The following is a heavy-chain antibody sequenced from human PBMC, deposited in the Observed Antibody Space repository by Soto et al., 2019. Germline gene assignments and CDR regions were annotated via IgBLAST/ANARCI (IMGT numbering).Heavy chain of an antibody. Sequence: EVQLVESGGALVPLGGSLRLSCAASGFTFSTYNMNWVRQAPGKGLEWLSFISPDGSVIHYADSVRGRFTASRDNAQNSLYLQMNSLRAEDTAVYYCARDHQCASDSWGQGTLVTVSS. CDR3: ARDHQCASDS. CDR1: GFTFSTYN. CDR2: ISPDGSVI. V-gene: IGHV3-48*01. D-gene: IGHD6-19*01. J-gene: IGHJ4*02.